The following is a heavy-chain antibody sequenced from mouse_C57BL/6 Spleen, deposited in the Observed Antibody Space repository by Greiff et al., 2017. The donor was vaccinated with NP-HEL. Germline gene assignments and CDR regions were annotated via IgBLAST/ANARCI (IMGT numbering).Heavy chain of an antibody. CDR2: IDPEDGDT. CDR3: TTDYYGSSSGGYFDV. Sequence: EVKLQESGAELVRPGASVKLSCTASGFNIKDYYMHWVKQRPEQGLEWIGRIDPEDGDTEYAPKFQGKATMTAATSSNTAYLQLSSLTSEDTAVYYCTTDYYGSSSGGYFDVWGTGTTVTVSS. D-gene: IGHD1-1*01. CDR1: GFNIKDYY. J-gene: IGHJ1*03. V-gene: IGHV14-1*01.